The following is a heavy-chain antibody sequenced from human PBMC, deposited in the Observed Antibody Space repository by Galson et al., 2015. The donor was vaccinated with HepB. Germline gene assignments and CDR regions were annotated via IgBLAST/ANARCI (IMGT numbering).Heavy chain of an antibody. D-gene: IGHD3-10*01. V-gene: IGHV3-30-3*01. CDR2: ISYDGSNK. J-gene: IGHJ3*02. CDR1: GFTFSSYA. Sequence: SLRLSCAASGFTFSSYAMHWVRQAPGKGLGWVAVISYDGSNKYYADSVKGRFTISRDNSKNTLYLQMNSLRAEDTAVYYCARGGELEAFDIWGQGTMVTVSS. CDR3: ARGGELEAFDI.